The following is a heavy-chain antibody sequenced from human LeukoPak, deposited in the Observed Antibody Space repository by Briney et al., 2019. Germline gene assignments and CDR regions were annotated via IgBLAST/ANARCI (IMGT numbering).Heavy chain of an antibody. CDR1: GGSFSGYH. D-gene: IGHD5-24*01. CDR2: INHAGST. Sequence: PSETLSLTCGEDGGSFSGYHWSWIRQPPGKGLEWIGEINHAGSTNYNPSLKSRVTISVDTSKNQFSLKMSSVTAADTAVYYCARARDGHINNWFDPWGQGTLVTVSS. J-gene: IGHJ5*02. V-gene: IGHV4-34*01. CDR3: ARARDGHINNWFDP.